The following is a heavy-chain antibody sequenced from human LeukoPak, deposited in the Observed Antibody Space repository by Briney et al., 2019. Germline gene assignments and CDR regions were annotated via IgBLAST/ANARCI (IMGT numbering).Heavy chain of an antibody. CDR1: GYSFTSHW. J-gene: IGHJ4*02. Sequence: GESLKISCKGSGYSFTSHWIGWVRQMPGKGLEWMGIIYPGDSDTRYSPSFQGQVTISADKSISTAYLQWSSLKASDTAMYYCASYCSSTSCTWAFDYWGQGTLVTVSS. V-gene: IGHV5-51*01. D-gene: IGHD2-2*01. CDR2: IYPGDSDT. CDR3: ASYCSSTSCTWAFDY.